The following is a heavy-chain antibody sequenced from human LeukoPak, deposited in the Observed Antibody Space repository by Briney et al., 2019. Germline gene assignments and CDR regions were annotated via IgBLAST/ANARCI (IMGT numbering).Heavy chain of an antibody. D-gene: IGHD3-22*01. V-gene: IGHV3-9*01. CDR3: AKDYYDSSGYNYFDY. CDR1: GFTFGDYA. Sequence: GRSLRLSCAASGFTFGDYAMHWVRHAPGKGLEWVSGISWNSGSIGYADSVKGRFTISRDNAKNSLYLQMNSLRAEDTALYYCAKDYYDSSGYNYFDYWGQGTLVTVSS. J-gene: IGHJ4*02. CDR2: ISWNSGSI.